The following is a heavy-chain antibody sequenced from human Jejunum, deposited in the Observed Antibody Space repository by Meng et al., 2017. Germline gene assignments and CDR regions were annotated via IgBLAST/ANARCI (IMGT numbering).Heavy chain of an antibody. V-gene: IGHV4-59*01. J-gene: IGHJ5*02. CDR2: ISYSGTT. CDR3: AKVGDSGGGPHVS. D-gene: IGHD3-10*01. CDR1: GVSMDNYF. Sequence: SETLSLTCTVSGVSMDNYFWSWIRQPPGKGLEWIGYISYSGTTNYSPSLKSRVTISRDTSKNQFSLKLNFVTPADTAVYYCAKVGDSGGGPHVSWGQGALVTVSS.